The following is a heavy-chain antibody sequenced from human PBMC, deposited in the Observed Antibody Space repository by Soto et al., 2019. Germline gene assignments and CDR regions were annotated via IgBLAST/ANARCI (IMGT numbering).Heavy chain of an antibody. V-gene: IGHV1-69*04. Sequence: QVQLVQSGAEVKKPGSSVKVSCKASGGTFSSYPISWVRQAPGQGLEWMGRIIPILGIANYAQKFQGRVTITADKSTSTAYMELSSLRSEDTAVYYCAREATTRALDYWGQGTLVTVSS. CDR3: AREATTRALDY. CDR2: IIPILGIA. CDR1: GGTFSSYP. J-gene: IGHJ4*02. D-gene: IGHD1-7*01.